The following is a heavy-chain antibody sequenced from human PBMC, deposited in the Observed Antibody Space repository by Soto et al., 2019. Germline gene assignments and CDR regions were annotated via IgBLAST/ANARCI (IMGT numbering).Heavy chain of an antibody. V-gene: IGHV4-30-4*08. J-gene: IGHJ5*01. CDR3: ARQSTPDTFPS. Sequence: PPETLCLSYTVSGATLYHGRYFWSWIRHSPGKGLEWIWHIHNSGSPYNNPSLKSRVTISADTSMNQFSLALTSVIAADTAMYCCARQSTPDTFPSWRHGRLLTVS. D-gene: IGHD3-3*02. CDR2: IHNSGSP. CDR1: GATLYHGRYF.